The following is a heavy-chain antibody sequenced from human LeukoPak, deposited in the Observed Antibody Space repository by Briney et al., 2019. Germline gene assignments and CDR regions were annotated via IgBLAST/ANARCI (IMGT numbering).Heavy chain of an antibody. V-gene: IGHV3-66*04. CDR1: GFTVSSNY. Sequence: PGGSLRLSCAASGFTVSSNYMSWVRQAPGKGLEWVSVIYSGGCTYYADSVKGRFTISRDNSKNTLYLQMNSLRAEDTAVYYCARPQRIAVAGSRDPTDYWGQGTLVTVSS. CDR2: IYSGGCT. J-gene: IGHJ4*02. D-gene: IGHD6-19*01. CDR3: ARPQRIAVAGSRDPTDY.